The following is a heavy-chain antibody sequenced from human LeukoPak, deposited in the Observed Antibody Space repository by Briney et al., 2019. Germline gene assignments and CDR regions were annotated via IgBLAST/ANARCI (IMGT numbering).Heavy chain of an antibody. CDR1: GYTFTSYD. D-gene: IGHD1-26*01. CDR3: ARGLVGATHFDY. V-gene: IGHV1-8*01. CDR2: MNPNSGNT. Sequence: ASVKVSCKASGYTFTSYDINWVRQATGQGLEWMGWMNPNSGNTGYAQKFQGRVTMTRNTSISTAYIELSSLRSEDTAVYYCARGLVGATHFDYWGQGTLVTVSS. J-gene: IGHJ4*02.